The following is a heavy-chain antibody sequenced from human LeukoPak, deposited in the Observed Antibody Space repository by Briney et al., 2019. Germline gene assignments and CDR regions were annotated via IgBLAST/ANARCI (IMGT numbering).Heavy chain of an antibody. V-gene: IGHV3-23*01. J-gene: IGHJ3*02. CDR2: ISGSGGST. CDR3: AKDSPLWFGELRLAFDI. CDR1: GFTFSSYA. D-gene: IGHD3-10*01. Sequence: GGSLRLSCAASGFTFSSYAMSWVRQAPGKGLEWVSAISGSGGSTYYADSVKGRFTISRDNSKNTLYLQMNSLRAEDTAVYYCAKDSPLWFGELRLAFDIWGQGTMVTVSS.